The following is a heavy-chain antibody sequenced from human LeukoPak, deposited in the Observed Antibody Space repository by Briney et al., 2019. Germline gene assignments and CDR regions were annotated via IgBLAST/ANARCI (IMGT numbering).Heavy chain of an antibody. CDR1: GSTYCNFG. V-gene: IGHV1-18*01. CDR2: ISAYNGNT. Sequence: ASEKLSRTASGSTYCNFGITWWRRAPGPGLECMGWISAYNGNTKYIQIFQGRVTMTTDASTSTAYMELRSLRSDDTAVYYCARAEDPALVNVGDYYYYGMDVWGQGTTVTVSS. D-gene: IGHD5-18*01. J-gene: IGHJ6*02. CDR3: ARAEDPALVNVGDYYYYGMDV.